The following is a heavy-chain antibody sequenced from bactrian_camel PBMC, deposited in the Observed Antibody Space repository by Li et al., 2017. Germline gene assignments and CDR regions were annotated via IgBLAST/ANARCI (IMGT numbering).Heavy chain of an antibody. CDR1: GFTFDDFD. J-gene: IGHJ4*01. CDR2: VSSDGST. CDR3: AADLVTGGNWRSIDHWSY. D-gene: IGHD7*01. Sequence: HVQLVESGGGSVQAGGSLRLSCTASGFTFDDFDMGWYRRFPGNECELVSAVSSDGSTSYADSVKGRFTISQDNAKNTLYLQMNSLKPDDTAIYYCAADLVTGGNWRSIDHWSYWGQGTQVTVS. V-gene: IGHV3S55*01.